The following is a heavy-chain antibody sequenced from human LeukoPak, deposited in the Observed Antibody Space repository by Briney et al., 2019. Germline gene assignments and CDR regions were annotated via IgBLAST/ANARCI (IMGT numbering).Heavy chain of an antibody. CDR1: GFTFSNSW. V-gene: IGHV3-74*03. J-gene: IGHJ4*02. D-gene: IGHD6-19*01. CDR3: ATGDSGWYNY. Sequence: GGSLRLSCEASGFTFSNSWMHWVRHGPGKGPVWVSRIKSDGSYITYADSVKGRFIISRDNAENTLYLQMNSLRVDDTAVYYCATGDSGWYNYWGQGTLVTVSA. CDR2: IKSDGSYI.